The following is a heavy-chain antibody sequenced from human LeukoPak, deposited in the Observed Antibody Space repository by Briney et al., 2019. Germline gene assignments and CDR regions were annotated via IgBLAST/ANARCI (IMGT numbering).Heavy chain of an antibody. V-gene: IGHV3-23*01. CDR3: AKYYDSSEFDY. D-gene: IGHD3-22*01. CDR1: GFSFGNHA. Sequence: GGSLRLSCAASGFSFGNHAMSWVRQAPGKGLEWVSAISGSGGSTYYADSVKGRFTISRDNSKNTLYLQMNSLRAEDTAVYYCAKYYDSSEFDYWGQGTLVTASS. CDR2: ISGSGGST. J-gene: IGHJ4*02.